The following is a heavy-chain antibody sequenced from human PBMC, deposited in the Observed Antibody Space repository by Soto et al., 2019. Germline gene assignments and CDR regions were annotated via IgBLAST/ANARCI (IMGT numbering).Heavy chain of an antibody. CDR2: INPSGGSA. Sequence: ASVKVSCKASGYTFISVYIHWVRQAPGQGLEWMGIINPSGGSAKYARKFQGRVAMSRDTSTGTVYMDLSSLRYEDTAVYYCARESVLRYVDSLSQGEGYFDSWVKGTLVTVSS. D-gene: IGHD3-9*01. V-gene: IGHV1-46*03. J-gene: IGHJ4*02. CDR1: GYTFISVY. CDR3: ARESVLRYVDSLSQGEGYFDS.